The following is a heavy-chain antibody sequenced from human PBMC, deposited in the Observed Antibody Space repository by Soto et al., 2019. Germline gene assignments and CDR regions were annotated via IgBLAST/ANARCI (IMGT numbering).Heavy chain of an antibody. CDR1: GYTFTSYD. D-gene: IGHD6-13*01. CDR2: MNPNSGNT. J-gene: IGHJ4*02. V-gene: IGHV1-8*02. Sequence: ASVKVSCKASGYTFTSYDINWVRQATGQGLEWMGWMNPNSGNTGYAQKFQGIVTMTRNTSISTAYMELSSLRSEDTAVYYCARVQQQLGHNYWGQGTLVTVSS. CDR3: ARVQQQLGHNY.